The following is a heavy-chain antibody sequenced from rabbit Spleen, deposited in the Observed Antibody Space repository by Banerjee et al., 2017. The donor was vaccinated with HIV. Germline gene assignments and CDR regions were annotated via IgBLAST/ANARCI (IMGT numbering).Heavy chain of an antibody. CDR3: ARGGGL. Sequence: QLKETGGGLVQPGGSLKLSCKASGFDFNNYGVSWVRQAPGKGLEWIGYIEPIFGSAYYASWVNGRFSISRENTQNTVSLQLNSLTAADTATYFCARGGGLWGPGTLVTV. J-gene: IGHJ4*01. CDR1: GFDFNNYG. CDR2: IEPIFGSA. V-gene: IGHV1S7*01.